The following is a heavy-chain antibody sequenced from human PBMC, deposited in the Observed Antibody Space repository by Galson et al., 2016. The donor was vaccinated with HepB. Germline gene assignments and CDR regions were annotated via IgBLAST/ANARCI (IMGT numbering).Heavy chain of an antibody. Sequence: SLRLSCAASGFTFRTYWVHWVRQAPGKGLVWVSRIHSDGSGATYADSVKGRFTISRDNGKNTVYLQMNRLRAEDTAVYYCAREGDPDDFWTGYYNPSYGMDVWGQGTTVTVSS. V-gene: IGHV3-74*01. CDR2: IHSDGSGA. D-gene: IGHD3/OR15-3a*01. J-gene: IGHJ6*02. CDR3: AREGDPDDFWTGYYNPSYGMDV. CDR1: GFTFRTYW.